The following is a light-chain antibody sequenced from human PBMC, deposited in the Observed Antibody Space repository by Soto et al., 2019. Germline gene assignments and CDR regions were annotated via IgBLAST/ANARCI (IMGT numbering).Light chain of an antibody. CDR1: QGIRSW. CDR2: AAS. CDR3: QQSDTFPAT. V-gene: IGKV1D-12*01. J-gene: IGKJ4*01. Sequence: DIQMTQSPSSVSASVGDRVTITCRASQGIRSWLAWYQQRPGKAPKLLISAASSLQSAVPSRFSGSGSGPDFTLTISSLQPDDFATYYCQQSDTFPATFGGGTKAEIK.